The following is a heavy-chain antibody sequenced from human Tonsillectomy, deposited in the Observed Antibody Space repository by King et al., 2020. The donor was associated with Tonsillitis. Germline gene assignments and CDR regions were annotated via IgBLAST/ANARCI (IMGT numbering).Heavy chain of an antibody. V-gene: IGHV4-59*01. CDR3: ARAARFDWLSADNWFDP. J-gene: IGHJ5*02. D-gene: IGHD3-9*01. CDR1: GGSISSYY. Sequence: QLQESGPGLVKPSETLSLTCTVSGGSISSYYWSWIRQPPGKGLEWIGYIYYSGSTNYNPSLKSRVTLSVDTSKKQFSLKLNSVTAADTAVYYCARAARFDWLSADNWFDPWGQGTLVTVSS. CDR2: IYYSGST.